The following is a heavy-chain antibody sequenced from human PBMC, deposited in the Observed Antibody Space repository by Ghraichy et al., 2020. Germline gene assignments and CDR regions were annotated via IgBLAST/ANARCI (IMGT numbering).Heavy chain of an antibody. V-gene: IGHV4-30-2*01. CDR3: AVLASQGVDV. J-gene: IGHJ6*02. CDR2: IYNSGSA. Sequence: SETLSLTCIVSGDSMSSGDYSWTWLRQPPGKSLEWIGYIYNSGSAHYNPSLKSRVTISVDRYKDQFYLQVTSVTAADAAVYYCAVLASQGVDVWGQGTTVTVSS. CDR1: GDSMSSGDYS. D-gene: IGHD3-3*01.